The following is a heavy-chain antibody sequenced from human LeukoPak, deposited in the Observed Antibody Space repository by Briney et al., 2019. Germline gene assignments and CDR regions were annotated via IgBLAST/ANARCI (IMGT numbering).Heavy chain of an antibody. Sequence: GGSLRLSCAASGFTFSSYAMHWVRQAPGKGLEWVALISYDGNNKYYADSAKGRFTISRDNSKNTLYLQMNSLRAEDTAVYYCAKGHCTNGVCTGYGMDVWGQGTTVTVSS. D-gene: IGHD2-8*01. V-gene: IGHV3-30-3*01. CDR1: GFTFSSYA. J-gene: IGHJ6*02. CDR3: AKGHCTNGVCTGYGMDV. CDR2: ISYDGNNK.